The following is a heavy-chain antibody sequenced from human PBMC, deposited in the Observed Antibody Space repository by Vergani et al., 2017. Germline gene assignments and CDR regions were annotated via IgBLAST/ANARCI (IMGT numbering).Heavy chain of an antibody. CDR2: IYTSGST. CDR3: ARHYDFWSGHNWFDP. Sequence: QVQLQESGPGLVKPSETLSLTCTVSGGSISSHYWSWIRQPPGKGLEWIGYIYTSGSTNYNPSLKSRVTISVVTSKNQFSLKLSSVTAADTAVYYCARHYDFWSGHNWFDPWGQGTLVTVSS. D-gene: IGHD3-3*01. J-gene: IGHJ5*02. V-gene: IGHV4-4*09. CDR1: GGSISSHY.